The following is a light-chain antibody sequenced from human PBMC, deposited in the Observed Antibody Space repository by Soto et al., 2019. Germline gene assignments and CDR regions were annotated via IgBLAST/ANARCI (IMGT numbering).Light chain of an antibody. CDR3: QQYSIFALS. J-gene: IGKJ4*01. CDR1: QSVSNY. CDR2: GVS. V-gene: IGKV3-20*01. Sequence: EIVLTQSPGTLSLSPGERATLSCRASQSVSNYLAWYQQKPGQAPRLLIYGVSSRATGIPDRISGSGSGTDFSLTISRLEPEDSAVYYCQQYSIFALSFGGGTKVEIK.